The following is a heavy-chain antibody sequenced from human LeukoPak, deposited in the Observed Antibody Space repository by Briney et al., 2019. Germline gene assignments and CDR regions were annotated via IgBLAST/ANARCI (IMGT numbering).Heavy chain of an antibody. CDR2: IYSGGST. CDR1: GFTVSSNY. CDR3: TTDRLGGILWFGELGLV. D-gene: IGHD3-10*01. Sequence: GGSPRLSCAASGFTVSSNYMSWVRQAPGKGLEWVSVIYSGGSTYYADSVKGRFTISRDNSKNTLYLQMNSLKTEDTAVYYCTTDRLGGILWFGELGLVGGQGTLVTVSS. J-gene: IGHJ4*02. V-gene: IGHV3-53*01.